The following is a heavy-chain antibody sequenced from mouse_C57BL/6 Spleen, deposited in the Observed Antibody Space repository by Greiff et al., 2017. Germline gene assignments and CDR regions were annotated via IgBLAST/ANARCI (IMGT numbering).Heavy chain of an antibody. D-gene: IGHD1-1*01. J-gene: IGHJ2*01. CDR3: ARPSITSVVAPFDY. CDR2: ISGGGGNT. Sequence: EVKLVESGGGLVKPGGSLKLSCAASGFTFSSYTMSWVRQTPDKRLEWVATISGGGGNTYYPDSVKGRFTISRDTAKNTLYLQLSSLRSEDTALYYCARPSITSVVAPFDYWGQGTTLTVSS. V-gene: IGHV5-9*01. CDR1: GFTFSSYT.